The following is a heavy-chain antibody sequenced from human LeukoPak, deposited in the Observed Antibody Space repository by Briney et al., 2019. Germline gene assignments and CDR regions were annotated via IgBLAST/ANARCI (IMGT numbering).Heavy chain of an antibody. CDR2: IDYGGTT. V-gene: IGHV4-59*01. CDR1: GGSSSRDY. Sequence: SETLSLTCSVSGGSSSRDYWSWIRQSPGKGLEWVGYIDYGGTTNYNPSLKSRVTISVDMSKTQLSLKLSSATAADTAVYYCATHGRIAVAVDYWGQGTLVTVSS. D-gene: IGHD6-19*01. J-gene: IGHJ4*02. CDR3: ATHGRIAVAVDY.